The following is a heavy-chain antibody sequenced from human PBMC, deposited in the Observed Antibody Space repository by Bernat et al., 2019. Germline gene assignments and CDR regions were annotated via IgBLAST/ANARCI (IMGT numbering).Heavy chain of an antibody. D-gene: IGHD6-19*01. J-gene: IGHJ5*02. CDR3: ATSSGWNHFGDH. CDR2: IWYDGSNK. Sequence: QVQLVESGGGVVQPGRSLRLSCAASGFIFSRYGMHWVRQAPGKGLEWVAVIWYDGSNKYYGDSVKGRFTISRDDSKNTLYLQMSSLRAEDTAGYYCATSSGWNHFGDHWGQGTLVSVSS. V-gene: IGHV3-33*01. CDR1: GFIFSRYG.